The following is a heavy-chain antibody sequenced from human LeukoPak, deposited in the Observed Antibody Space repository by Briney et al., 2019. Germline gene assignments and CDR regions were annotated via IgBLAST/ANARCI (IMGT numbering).Heavy chain of an antibody. D-gene: IGHD6-19*01. Sequence: SETLSLTCTVSGGSISSYYWSWIRQPPGKGLEWIGYIYYSGSTNYNPSLKSRVTISVDTPKNQFSLKPSSVTAADTAVYYCARAVAVYSFDYWGQGTLVTVSS. CDR1: GGSISSYY. CDR2: IYYSGST. V-gene: IGHV4-59*01. J-gene: IGHJ4*02. CDR3: ARAVAVYSFDY.